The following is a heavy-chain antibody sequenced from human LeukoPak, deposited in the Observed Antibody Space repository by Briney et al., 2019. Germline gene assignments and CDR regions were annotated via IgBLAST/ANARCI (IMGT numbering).Heavy chain of an antibody. D-gene: IGHD2-15*01. CDR1: GYTFTNYG. J-gene: IGHJ6*03. CDR2: ISAYNGNT. V-gene: IGHV1-18*01. Sequence: ASVKVSCKASGYTFTNYGIYWVRQAPGQGLEWVAWISAYNGNTNYAQKLQGRVTVTTDTSTSTAYMELRSLRSEDTAIYYCARAEGVVVAADIDVWGKGTTVTVSS. CDR3: ARAEGVVVAADIDV.